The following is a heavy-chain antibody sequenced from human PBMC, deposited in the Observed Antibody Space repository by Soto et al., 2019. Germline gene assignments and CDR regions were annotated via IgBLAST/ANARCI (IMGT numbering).Heavy chain of an antibody. V-gene: IGHV2-70*13. CDR2: IDWDDDK. CDR1: GFSLSTSGMC. D-gene: IGHD6-19*01. Sequence: SGPTLVNPTQTLTLTCTFSGFSLSTSGMCVSWIRQPPGKALEWLALIDWDDDKYYSTSLKTRLTISKDTSKNQVVLTMTNMDPVDTATYYCARTPLVAGTTSYSYGRDVWGQGTTVTVSS. J-gene: IGHJ6*02. CDR3: ARTPLVAGTTSYSYGRDV.